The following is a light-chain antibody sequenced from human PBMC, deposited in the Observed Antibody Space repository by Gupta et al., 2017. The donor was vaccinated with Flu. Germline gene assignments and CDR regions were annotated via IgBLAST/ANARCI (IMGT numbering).Light chain of an antibody. CDR2: SAS. CDR3: QQEGNTPRT. CDR1: QTVNDNY. V-gene: IGKV3-20*01. Sequence: EVVLTQSPGTLSLSPGDRATLSCRASQTVNDNYVAWYQQRPGQAPRLLIFSASSRATGIPDRFRGSGSGTDFSLNINGLEPEDFAVYYCQQEGNTPRTFGQGTKVDIK. J-gene: IGKJ1*01.